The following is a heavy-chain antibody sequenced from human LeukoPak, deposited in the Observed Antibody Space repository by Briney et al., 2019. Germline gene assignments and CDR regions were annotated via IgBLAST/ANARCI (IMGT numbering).Heavy chain of an antibody. CDR2: IIPIFGTA. Sequence: ASVKVSCKASGGTFSSYAIRWVRQAPGQGLEWMAGIIPIFGTANYAQKFQGRVTITADESTSTAYMELSSLRSEDTAVYYCARQLLSWRGDYYYQYYMDVWGKGTTVTVSS. CDR1: GGTFSSYA. J-gene: IGHJ6*03. D-gene: IGHD2-2*01. V-gene: IGHV1-69*13. CDR3: ARQLLSWRGDYYYQYYMDV.